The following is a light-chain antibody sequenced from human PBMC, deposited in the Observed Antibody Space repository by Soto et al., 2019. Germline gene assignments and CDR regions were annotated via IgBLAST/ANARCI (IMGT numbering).Light chain of an antibody. J-gene: IGKJ5*01. CDR1: QSVSSY. Sequence: EVVLTQSPATLSVSPGERATLSCRASQSVSSYLAWYQQKPGQAPRLLIYDASNRATGIPAGFSGSGSGTDFTLTISSLQPEDFAVYYCQQRSNWPPTFGQGTRLEIK. CDR3: QQRSNWPPT. CDR2: DAS. V-gene: IGKV3-11*01.